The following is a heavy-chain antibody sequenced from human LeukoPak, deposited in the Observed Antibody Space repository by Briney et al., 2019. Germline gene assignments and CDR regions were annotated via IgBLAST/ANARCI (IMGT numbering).Heavy chain of an antibody. CDR3: ARGNYDFWSGYPFLDY. CDR1: GGSMSAYY. V-gene: IGHV4-4*07. Sequence: SETLSLTCTVSGGSMSAYYWNWMRQSAGKGLEWIGRIYFGGSTYYNPSLEGRVSMSVDTSKNQFSLKINSATAADTAVYYCARGNYDFWSGYPFLDYWGQGTLVTVSS. J-gene: IGHJ4*02. D-gene: IGHD3-3*01. CDR2: IYFGGST.